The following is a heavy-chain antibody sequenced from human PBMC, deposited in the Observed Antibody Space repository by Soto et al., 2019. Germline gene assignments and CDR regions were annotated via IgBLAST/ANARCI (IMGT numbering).Heavy chain of an antibody. Sequence: EVQLLESGGGLLQPGGSLRLSCAASGFTFRIYAMSWFRQVPGKGLEWVSTICDSVDSAYYADSVNGRCTISRDNSNITMYLRMNSLSAEDEAVYDWARPYGGKIGDALDLWGQGTTVTVSS. CDR1: GFTFRIYA. V-gene: IGHV3-23*01. J-gene: IGHJ3*01. CDR3: ARPYGGKIGDALDL. CDR2: ICDSVDSA. D-gene: IGHD2-15*01.